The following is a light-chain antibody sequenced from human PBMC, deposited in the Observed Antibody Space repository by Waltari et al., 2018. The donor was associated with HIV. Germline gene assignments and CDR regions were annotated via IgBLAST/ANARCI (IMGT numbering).Light chain of an antibody. V-gene: IGLV3-1*01. CDR1: KLGDKY. Sequence: SYELTQPPSVSVSPGQTASITCSGDKLGDKYACWYQQKPGQSPLLVIYQHNKRPSGIPERFSGSNSGNTATLTISGTQAMDEADYFCQAWDSSKVVFGGGTKLTVL. CDR2: QHN. J-gene: IGLJ2*01. CDR3: QAWDSSKVV.